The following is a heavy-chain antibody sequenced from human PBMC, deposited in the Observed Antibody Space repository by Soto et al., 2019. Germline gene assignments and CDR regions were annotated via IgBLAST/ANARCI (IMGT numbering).Heavy chain of an antibody. CDR1: SGSISSSNW. D-gene: IGHD4-17*01. CDR2: IYHSGSA. CDR3: AREIPHDFGDGDAFDI. Sequence: QVQLQESGPGLVKPSGTLSLTCAVSSGSISSSNWWSWVRQPPGKGLEWIGEIYHSGSANYNPSLKRRVTISVDRSKNQFSLKLSSVTAADTDVYDCAREIPHDFGDGDAFDIWGQGTMVTVSS. J-gene: IGHJ3*02. V-gene: IGHV4-4*02.